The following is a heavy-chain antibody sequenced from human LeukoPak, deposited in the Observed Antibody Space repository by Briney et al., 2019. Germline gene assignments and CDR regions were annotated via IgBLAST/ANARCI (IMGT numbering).Heavy chain of an antibody. CDR3: ARGLLHWNYYDSSGSAEISC. J-gene: IGHJ4*02. D-gene: IGHD3-22*01. CDR1: GYTFTGYY. Sequence: ASVKVSCKASGYTFTGYYMHWVRQAPGQGLEWMGRINPNSGGTNYGQKFQGRVTMTRDTSISTAYMELSRLRSDDTAVYYCARGLLHWNYYDSSGSAEISCWGQGTLVTVSS. V-gene: IGHV1-2*06. CDR2: INPNSGGT.